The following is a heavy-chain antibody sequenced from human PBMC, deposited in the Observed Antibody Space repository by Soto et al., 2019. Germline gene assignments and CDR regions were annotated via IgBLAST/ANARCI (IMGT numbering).Heavy chain of an antibody. Sequence: QVQLQESGPGLVKPSQTLSLTCTVSGGSISSGGYYWSWIRQHPGKGLEWIGYIYYSGSTYYNPSLKSRVTISVDTSKNQFSLKLSSVTAADTAVYYCARDFWSGYSHYYYYYGMDVWGQGTTVTVSS. CDR1: GGSISSGGYY. CDR3: ARDFWSGYSHYYYYYGMDV. J-gene: IGHJ6*02. CDR2: IYYSGST. V-gene: IGHV4-31*03. D-gene: IGHD3-3*01.